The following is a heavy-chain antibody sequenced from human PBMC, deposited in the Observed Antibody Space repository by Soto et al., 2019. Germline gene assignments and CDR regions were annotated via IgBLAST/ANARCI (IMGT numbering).Heavy chain of an antibody. CDR3: ARDVGSSGSSRWFDT. CDR1: GFTFTTYT. CDR2: ISGSGGRP. D-gene: IGHD3-10*01. J-gene: IGHJ5*02. V-gene: IGHV3-23*01. Sequence: GGSLRLSCAATGFTFTTYTMSWVRQAPGKGLEWVSVISGSGGRPSYADSVQGRFIISRDNPKSTLYLQVNSLRAEDTATYYCARDVGSSGSSRWFDTWGQGTLVTVSS.